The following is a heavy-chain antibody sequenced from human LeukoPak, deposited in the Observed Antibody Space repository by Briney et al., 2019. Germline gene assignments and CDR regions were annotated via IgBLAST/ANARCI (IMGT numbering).Heavy chain of an antibody. CDR1: GFTFDSFA. V-gene: IGHV3-23*01. D-gene: IGHD1-26*01. J-gene: IGHJ4*02. CDR2: ISGSGGST. CDR3: AKTFRGSYYFDY. Sequence: PGRSLRLSCAASGFTFDSFAMHWVRQAPGKGLEWVSAISGSGGSTYYADSVKGRFTISRDNSKNTLYLQMNSLRAEDTAVYYCAKTFRGSYYFDYWGQGTLVTVSS.